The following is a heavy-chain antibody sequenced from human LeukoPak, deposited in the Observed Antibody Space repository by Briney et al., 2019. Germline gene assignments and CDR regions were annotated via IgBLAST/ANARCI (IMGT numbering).Heavy chain of an antibody. CDR3: ARDGTSTDDY. D-gene: IGHD2-2*01. V-gene: IGHV1-18*01. CDR2: VSSNNDIT. J-gene: IGHJ4*02. Sequence: ASVKVSCKASGYTFTNYGISGVRQAPGQGXDGMGWVSSNNDITNYAQKFQGRVTMTTDTSTTTAYMELRSLRPDDTAVYYCARDGTSTDDYWGQGTLVTVSS. CDR1: GYTFTNYG.